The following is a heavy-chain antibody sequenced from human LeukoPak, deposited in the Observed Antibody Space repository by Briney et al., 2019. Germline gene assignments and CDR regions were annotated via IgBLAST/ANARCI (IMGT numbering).Heavy chain of an antibody. CDR2: ISSSSSYI. V-gene: IGHV3-21*01. Sequence: GGSLRLSCAASGFTFSSYSMNWVRQAPGKGLEWVSSISSSSSYIYYADSVKGRFTISRDNAKNSLYLQMNSLRAEDTAVYYCARVLPTHDAFDIWGQGTMVTVSS. CDR1: GFTFSSYS. CDR3: ARVLPTHDAFDI. J-gene: IGHJ3*02.